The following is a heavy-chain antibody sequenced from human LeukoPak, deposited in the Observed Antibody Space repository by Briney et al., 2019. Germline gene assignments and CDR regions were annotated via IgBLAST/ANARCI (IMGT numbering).Heavy chain of an antibody. D-gene: IGHD5-12*01. V-gene: IGHV4-59*01. Sequence: LRLSCAASGFTFSSYEMNWVRQAPGKGLEWIGYIYYSGSTNYNPSLKSRVTISVDTSKNQFSLKLSSVTAADTAVYYCARDRSGYDDYYYYMDVWGKGTTVTISS. CDR3: ARDRSGYDDYYYYMDV. CDR2: IYYSGST. J-gene: IGHJ6*03. CDR1: GFTFSSYE.